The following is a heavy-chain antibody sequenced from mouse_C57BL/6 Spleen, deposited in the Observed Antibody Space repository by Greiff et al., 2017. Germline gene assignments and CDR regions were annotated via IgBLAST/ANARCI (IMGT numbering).Heavy chain of an antibody. CDR2: IYPSDSET. J-gene: IGHJ1*03. CDR3: ARSDSNYWYFDV. D-gene: IGHD2-5*01. V-gene: IGHV1-61*01. Sequence: VQLQQPGAELVRPGSSVKLSCKASGYTFTSYWMDWVKQRPGQGLEWIGNIYPSDSETHYNQKFKDKATLTVDKSSSTAYMQRSSLTSEDSAVYYCARSDSNYWYFDVWGTGTTVTVSS. CDR1: GYTFTSYW.